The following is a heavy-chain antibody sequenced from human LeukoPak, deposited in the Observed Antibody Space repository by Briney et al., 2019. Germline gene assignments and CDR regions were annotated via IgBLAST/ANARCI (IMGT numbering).Heavy chain of an antibody. CDR3: ASCYYDSSGYYFDY. CDR2: MYYSGSN. J-gene: IGHJ4*02. V-gene: IGHV4-59*01. CDR1: GGSISSYY. Sequence: SETLSLTCTVSGGSISSYYWSWIGQPPGKGLEGVGYMYYSGSNNYNPSLKSRVTISVDTSKNQFSLKLISVTAADTAVYYCASCYYDSSGYYFDYWGQGTLVTVSS. D-gene: IGHD3-22*01.